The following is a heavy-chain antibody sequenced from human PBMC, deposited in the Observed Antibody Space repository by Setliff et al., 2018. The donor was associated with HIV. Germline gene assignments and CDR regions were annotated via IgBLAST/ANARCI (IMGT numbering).Heavy chain of an antibody. D-gene: IGHD3-9*01. CDR3: ARGRFYDTLTGFYFDD. J-gene: IGHJ4*02. Sequence: SETLSLTCTVSGGSFSSYYWSWIRQPAGKGLEWIGRIYTSGSTNYNPSLKSRVTMSVDTSKNHFSLQLSSVTAADTAVYFCARGRFYDTLTGFYFDDWGQGTLVTVSS. V-gene: IGHV4-4*07. CDR1: GGSFSSYY. CDR2: IYTSGST.